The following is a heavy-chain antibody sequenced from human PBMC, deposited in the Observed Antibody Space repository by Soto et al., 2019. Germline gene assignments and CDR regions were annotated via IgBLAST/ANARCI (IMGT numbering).Heavy chain of an antibody. D-gene: IGHD3-9*01. J-gene: IGHJ6*02. Sequence: SVKVSCKASGGTFSSYAISWVRQAPGQGLEWMGGNIPIFGAANYAQKFQGRVTITADKSTSTAYLQLSSPRSENTAVYYCASGGLRYFDGPHTPRYAYYCCGLDVCGQGTTITVSS. CDR3: ASGGLRYFDGPHTPRYAYYCCGLDV. CDR2: NIPIFGAA. CDR1: GGTFSSYA. V-gene: IGHV1-69*06.